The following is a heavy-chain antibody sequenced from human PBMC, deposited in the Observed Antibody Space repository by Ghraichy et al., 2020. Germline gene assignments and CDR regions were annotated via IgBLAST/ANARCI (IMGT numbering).Heavy chain of an antibody. CDR1: GGSFSGYY. CDR2: INHSGST. CDR3: SRGVVVAATGAYYYFGMDV. Sequence: SETLSLTCAVYGGSFSGYYWSWIRQPPGKGLEWIGEINHSGSTNYNPSLKSRVTLSVDTSKNQFSLKLSSVTAADTAVYYCSRGVVVAATGAYYYFGMDVWGQGTTVTVSS. V-gene: IGHV4-34*01. J-gene: IGHJ6*02. D-gene: IGHD2-15*01.